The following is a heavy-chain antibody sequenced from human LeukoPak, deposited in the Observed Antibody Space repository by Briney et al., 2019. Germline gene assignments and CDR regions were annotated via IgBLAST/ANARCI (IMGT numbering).Heavy chain of an antibody. J-gene: IGHJ4*02. V-gene: IGHV5-51*01. CDR1: GYTFSSYW. D-gene: IGHD1-26*01. Sequence: GESLKISCKGSGYTFSSYWIGWVRQMPGKGLEWMGIIYPSDSDTRYGPSLQGQVTISADKSISTAYLQWSSLRASDTAMYYCARQGSGILDYWGQGTLVTVSS. CDR3: ARQGSGILDY. CDR2: IYPSDSDT.